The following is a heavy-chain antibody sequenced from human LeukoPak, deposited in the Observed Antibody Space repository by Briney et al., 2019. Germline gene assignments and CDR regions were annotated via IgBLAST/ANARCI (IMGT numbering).Heavy chain of an antibody. Sequence: NPSETLSLTCTVSGGSISSSSYYWGWIRQPPGKGLEWIGSIYYSGSTYYNPSLKSRVTISVDTSKNQFSLKLSSVTAADTAVYYCAYYNGASSDYWGQGTLVTVSS. CDR2: IYYSGST. V-gene: IGHV4-39*01. CDR3: AYYNGASSDY. J-gene: IGHJ4*02. D-gene: IGHD1-26*01. CDR1: GGSISSSSYY.